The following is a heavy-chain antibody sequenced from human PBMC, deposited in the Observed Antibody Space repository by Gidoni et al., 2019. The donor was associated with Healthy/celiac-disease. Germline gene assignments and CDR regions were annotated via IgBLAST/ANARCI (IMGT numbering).Heavy chain of an antibody. D-gene: IGHD3-10*01. J-gene: IGHJ6*02. CDR1: GGSFSGYY. CDR2: INHSGST. CDR3: ARGGRGYYYGSGSYYGYYYYGMDV. V-gene: IGHV4-34*01. Sequence: QVQLQQWGAGLLTPSETLSLTCAVYGGSFSGYYWSWIRQPPGKGLEWIGEINHSGSTNYNPSLKSRVTISVDTSKNQFSLKLSSVTAADTAVYYCARGGRGYYYGSGSYYGYYYYGMDVWGQGTTVTVSS.